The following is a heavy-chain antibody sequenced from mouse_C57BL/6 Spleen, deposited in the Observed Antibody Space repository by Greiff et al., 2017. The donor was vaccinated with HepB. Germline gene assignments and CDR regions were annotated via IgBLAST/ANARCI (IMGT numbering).Heavy chain of an antibody. J-gene: IGHJ4*01. V-gene: IGHV1-64*01. CDR1: GYTFTSYW. CDR2: IHPNSGST. CDR3: ARKSIYYDYDGSMDY. D-gene: IGHD2-4*01. Sequence: QVQLQQPGAELVQPGASVKLSCKASGYTFTSYWMHWVKQRPGQGLEWIGMIHPNSGSTNYNEKFKSKATLTVDKSSSTAYMQLSSLTSEDSAVYYCARKSIYYDYDGSMDYWGQGTSVTVSS.